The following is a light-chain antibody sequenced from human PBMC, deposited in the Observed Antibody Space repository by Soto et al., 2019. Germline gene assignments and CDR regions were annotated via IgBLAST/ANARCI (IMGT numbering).Light chain of an antibody. CDR1: QSISSY. CDR3: QQSYSTPYT. J-gene: IGKJ2*01. Sequence: DIQMTQSPSSLSASVGDRVTITCRASQSISSYLNWYQQKPGKAPNLLIYAASSLQSGVTSRFSGSGSGTDCTLTISSLQPEDFATYYCQQSYSTPYTFGQGTKLEIK. CDR2: AAS. V-gene: IGKV1-39*01.